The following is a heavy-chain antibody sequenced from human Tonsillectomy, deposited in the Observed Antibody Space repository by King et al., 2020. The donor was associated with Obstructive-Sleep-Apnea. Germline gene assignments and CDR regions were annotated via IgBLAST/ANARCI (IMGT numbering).Heavy chain of an antibody. J-gene: IGHJ4*02. CDR3: VKTRAKYSSSPQGDY. D-gene: IGHD6-6*01. CDR1: GFTFSSYA. V-gene: IGHV3-64D*06. Sequence: VQLVESGGGLVQPGGSLRLSCSASGFTFSSYAMHWVRQAPGKGLEYVSAISSNGGSTYYADSVKGRFTISRDNSKNTLYLQMSSLRAEDTAVYYCVKTRAKYSSSPQGDYWGQGTLGTVSS. CDR2: ISSNGGST.